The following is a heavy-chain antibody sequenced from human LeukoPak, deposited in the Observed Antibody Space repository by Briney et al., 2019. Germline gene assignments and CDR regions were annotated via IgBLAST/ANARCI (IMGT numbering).Heavy chain of an antibody. V-gene: IGHV6-1*01. D-gene: IGHD2-21*01. CDR2: TYYRSKWYN. CDR3: ARLRWYPGGYYYYYYMDV. CDR1: GDSVSSNSAA. J-gene: IGHJ6*03. Sequence: PSQTLSLTCVISGDSVSSNSAAWNWIRQSPSRGLEWLGRTYYRSKWYNDYAVSVKSRITINPDTSKNQFSLQLNSVTPEDTAVYYCARLRWYPGGYYYYYYMDVWGKGTTVTVSS.